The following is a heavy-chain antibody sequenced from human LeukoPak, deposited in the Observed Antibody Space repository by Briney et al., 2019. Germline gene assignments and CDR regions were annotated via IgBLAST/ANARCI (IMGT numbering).Heavy chain of an antibody. J-gene: IGHJ4*02. V-gene: IGHV4-4*07. D-gene: IGHD3-22*01. CDR2: IYTSGST. CDR1: GGPISSYY. CDR3: ARDHYFYNSSGYYYLDY. Sequence: KTSETLSLTCTVSGGPISSYYWSWIRQPAGKGLEWIGRIYTSGSTNYNPSLKSRVTMSVDTSKNQFSLKLTSVTAADTAVYYCARDHYFYNSSGYYYLDYWGQGTLVTVSS.